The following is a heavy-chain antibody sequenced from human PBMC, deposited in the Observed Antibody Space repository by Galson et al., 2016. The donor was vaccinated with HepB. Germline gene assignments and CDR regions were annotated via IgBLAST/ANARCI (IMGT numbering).Heavy chain of an antibody. CDR3: TTGRGPDSGSYFTD. J-gene: IGHJ4*02. Sequence: SLRLSCATSGFTFSDHYMDWVRQAPGKGLEWVGRTRNKAHSYTKEYAASVKGRFTISRDDSKNTLYLQLNSLKTEDTAVHYCTTGRGPDSGSYFTDWGQGTLVTVSS. D-gene: IGHD1-26*01. CDR1: GFTFSDHY. V-gene: IGHV3-72*01. CDR2: TRNKAHSYTK.